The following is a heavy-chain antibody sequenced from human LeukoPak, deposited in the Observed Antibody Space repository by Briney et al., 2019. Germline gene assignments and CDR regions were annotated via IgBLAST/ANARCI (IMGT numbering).Heavy chain of an antibody. CDR1: GYTFTSYG. D-gene: IGHD6-19*01. Sequence: ASVKVSCKASGYTFTSYGISWVRQAPGQGLEWMGWISAYNGNTNYAQKLQGRVTMTTDTSTSTAYMELRSLRSDDTAVYYCAISRHAVAGYYLDYWGQGTLVTVSS. CDR3: AISRHAVAGYYLDY. J-gene: IGHJ4*02. V-gene: IGHV1-18*01. CDR2: ISAYNGNT.